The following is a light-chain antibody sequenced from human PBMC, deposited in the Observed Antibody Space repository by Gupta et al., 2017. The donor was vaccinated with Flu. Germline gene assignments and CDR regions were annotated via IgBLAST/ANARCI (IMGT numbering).Light chain of an antibody. CDR1: QSVSSSY. Sequence: GERVTRSGSDSQSVSSSYFHWEHQKPAQAPRILIYGASTRDPSSKDRFSGSGAGTDFTLTISRRENEDFEGYDYHHGYNLPFGHGTKVDIK. CDR3: HHGYNLP. J-gene: IGKJ3*01. CDR2: GAS. V-gene: IGKV3D-7*01.